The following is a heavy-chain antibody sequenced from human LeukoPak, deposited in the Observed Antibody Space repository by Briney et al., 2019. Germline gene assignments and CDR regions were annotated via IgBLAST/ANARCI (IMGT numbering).Heavy chain of an antibody. CDR1: GFTVSSNY. V-gene: IGHV3-53*01. CDR3: ARVIGSGSYHFDY. J-gene: IGHJ4*02. D-gene: IGHD3-10*01. Sequence: GGSLGLSCAASGFTVSSNYMSWVRQAPGKGLEWVSVIYSGGSTYYADSVKGRFTISRDNSKNTLYLQMNSLRAEDTAVYYCARVIGSGSYHFDYWGQGTLVTVSS. CDR2: IYSGGST.